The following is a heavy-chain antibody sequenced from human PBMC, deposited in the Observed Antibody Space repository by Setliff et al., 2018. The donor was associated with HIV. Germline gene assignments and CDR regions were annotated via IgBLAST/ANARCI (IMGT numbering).Heavy chain of an antibody. CDR2: ISAYNGNT. J-gene: IGHJ4*02. V-gene: IGHV1-18*04. D-gene: IGHD3-3*01. Sequence: ASVKVSCKAPGYTFTGYYMHWVRQAPGQGLEWMGWISAYNGNTDYVQKFQGRVIMTTDTATSTAYMELRSLRSDDTAGYFCARDYHDFWSGYPKSFNYWGQGTLVTVSS. CDR3: ARDYHDFWSGYPKSFNY. CDR1: GYTFTGYY.